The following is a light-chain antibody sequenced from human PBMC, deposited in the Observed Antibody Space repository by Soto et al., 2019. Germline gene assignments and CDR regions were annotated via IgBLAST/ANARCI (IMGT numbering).Light chain of an antibody. CDR2: EVS. CDR3: SSYLGTNSYV. J-gene: IGLJ1*01. CDR1: SSDVGGYNY. V-gene: IGLV2-8*01. Sequence: QSVLTQPPSASGSPGQSVTISCTGTSSDVGGYNYVSWYQQHPGKAPKLMIYEVSKRPSGVPDRFSGSKSGNTASLPVSGLQAEDEADYYCSSYLGTNSYVFGTVTKVT.